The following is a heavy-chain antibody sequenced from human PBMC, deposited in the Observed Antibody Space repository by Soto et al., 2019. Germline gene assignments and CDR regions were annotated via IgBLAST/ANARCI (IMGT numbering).Heavy chain of an antibody. CDR2: ISAYNGNT. CDR1: GYTFTSNG. J-gene: IGHJ4*02. V-gene: IGHV1-18*01. D-gene: IGHD2-21*02. Sequence: QVQLVQSGAEVKKPGASVKVSCKASGYTFTSNGISWVRQAPGQGLEWMGWISAYNGNTNYAQKLQGRVTMTTDTSTSTAYMELRSLRSDDAAVYYCARDLAYCGGDCYPIDYWGQGTLVTVSS. CDR3: ARDLAYCGGDCYPIDY.